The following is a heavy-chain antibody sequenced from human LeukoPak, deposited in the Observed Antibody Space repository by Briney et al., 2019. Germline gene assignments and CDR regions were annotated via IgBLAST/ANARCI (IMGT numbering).Heavy chain of an antibody. CDR3: ASGKGNPTAGNFYYYMDV. D-gene: IGHD1-14*01. CDR2: IIPIFDTS. V-gene: IGHV1-69*13. CDR1: GDTFSSYA. Sequence: SVKVSCKASGDTFSSYAITWVRQVPGQGLEWMGGIIPIFDTSNYAQKFQGRVTFTSDDSTSTAYMELSSLRSEDTAVYYCASGKGNPTAGNFYYYMDVWGKGTTVTVSS. J-gene: IGHJ6*03.